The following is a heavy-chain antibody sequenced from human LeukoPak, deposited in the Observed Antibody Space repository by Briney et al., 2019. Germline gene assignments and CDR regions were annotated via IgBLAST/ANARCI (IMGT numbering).Heavy chain of an antibody. CDR2: ISGSGDST. D-gene: IGHD2-15*01. Sequence: PGGSLRLSCAASGFTFSSYAMIWVRQAPGKGLGWLSAISGSGDSTYYADSVKGRFTISRDNSKNTLYLQINSLRADGTAVYYCAKQFSSAVGSAVDCWGQGTLVTVSS. CDR3: AKQFSSAVGSAVDC. J-gene: IGHJ4*02. CDR1: GFTFSSYA. V-gene: IGHV3-23*01.